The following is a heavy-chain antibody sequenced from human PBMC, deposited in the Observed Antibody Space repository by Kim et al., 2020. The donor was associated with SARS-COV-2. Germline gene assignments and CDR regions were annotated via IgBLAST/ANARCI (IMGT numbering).Heavy chain of an antibody. D-gene: IGHD2-2*01. CDR3: AKRYQLQYYFDY. Sequence: FYADSVKGRFTISRDNSRNTLYLQMNSLRAEDTAVYYCAKRYQLQYYFDYWGQGTLVTVSS. V-gene: IGHV3-23*01. J-gene: IGHJ4*02.